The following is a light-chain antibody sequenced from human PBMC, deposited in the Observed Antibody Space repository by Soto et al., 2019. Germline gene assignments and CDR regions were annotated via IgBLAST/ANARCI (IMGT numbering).Light chain of an antibody. CDR2: GAS. V-gene: IGKV3-11*01. CDR3: QHRGRWPRT. Sequence: EIVLTQSPATLSLSPGERATLSCRASQSVNDYLAWYQQNPGQAPRLLIYGASNRATGIPVRFSGSGSGTDLTLTITSLEPEDFAVYYCQHRGRWPRTFGQGTKLEIK. CDR1: QSVNDY. J-gene: IGKJ2*01.